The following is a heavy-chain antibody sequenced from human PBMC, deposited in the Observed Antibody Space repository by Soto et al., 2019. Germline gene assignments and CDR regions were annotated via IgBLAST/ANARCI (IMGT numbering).Heavy chain of an antibody. Sequence: GGSLRLSCRASGFPFSTFSMSWVRQAPGKGLEWVASISSSSASIYYADSLKGRFTISRDNAKHSLYLQMNSLRPEDTAVYSCARGYCSSISCPGFDPWGQGTLVTVSS. J-gene: IGHJ5*02. D-gene: IGHD2-2*01. V-gene: IGHV3-21*01. CDR1: GFPFSTFS. CDR2: ISSSSASI. CDR3: ARGYCSSISCPGFDP.